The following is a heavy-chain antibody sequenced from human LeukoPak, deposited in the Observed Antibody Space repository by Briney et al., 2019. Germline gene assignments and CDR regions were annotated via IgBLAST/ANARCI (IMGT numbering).Heavy chain of an antibody. D-gene: IGHD1-7*01. CDR3: ARLDNWNYEFFDY. Sequence: PGGSLRLSCAASGFTFSSYAMSWIRQPPGKGLEWIGEINHSGSTNYNPSLKSRVTISVDTSKNQFSLKLSSVTAADTAVYYCARLDNWNYEFFDYWGQGTLVTVSS. J-gene: IGHJ4*02. CDR1: GFTFSSYA. CDR2: INHSGST. V-gene: IGHV4-34*01.